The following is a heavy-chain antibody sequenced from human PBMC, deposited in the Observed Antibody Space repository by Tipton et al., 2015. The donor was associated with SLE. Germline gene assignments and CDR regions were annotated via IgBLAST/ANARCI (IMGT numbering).Heavy chain of an antibody. CDR1: GGSLSSYY. Sequence: TLSLTCTVSGGSLSSYYWSWIRQPAGKGLEWIGRIYTSGSTNYNPSLKSRVTISVDTSKNQFSLKLSSVTAADTAVYYCARDPYDSWSDYQATFDYWGQGTLVTVSS. CDR3: ARDPYDSWSDYQATFDY. V-gene: IGHV4-4*07. CDR2: IYTSGST. D-gene: IGHD3-3*01. J-gene: IGHJ4*02.